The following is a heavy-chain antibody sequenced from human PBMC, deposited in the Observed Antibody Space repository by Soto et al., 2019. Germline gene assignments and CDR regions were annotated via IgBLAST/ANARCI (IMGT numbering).Heavy chain of an antibody. Sequence: QVQLVQSGAEVKKPGASVKVSCKASGYTFSSYDINWVRQATGQGLEWMGWMNPNSGDTNYAQKFQGRVTMPRKTSIATAYMELSSLRAEDTAVYYCARGLKFTTPLVRGVNPYYYYYMDVWGEGTTVTVSS. D-gene: IGHD3-10*01. J-gene: IGHJ6*03. V-gene: IGHV1-8*01. CDR1: GYTFSSYD. CDR3: ARGLKFTTPLVRGVNPYYYYYMDV. CDR2: MNPNSGDT.